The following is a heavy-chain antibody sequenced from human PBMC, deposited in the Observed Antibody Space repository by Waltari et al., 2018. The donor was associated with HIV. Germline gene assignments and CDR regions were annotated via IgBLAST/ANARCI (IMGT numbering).Heavy chain of an antibody. CDR1: GFDPTKYW. J-gene: IGHJ4*02. Sequence: EVPLVESGWGLVMPGECVRVCCPAFGFDPTKYWMSWFRQAPEKGLGWVGRIKSKQSGGTVDYAAPVKGRFTISRDDSKNMMYLQMDSLESEDTAVYYCTTGSSGAEDYWGQGTLVTVSS. V-gene: IGHV3-15*01. CDR2: IKSKQSGGTV. CDR3: TTGSSGAEDY. D-gene: IGHD3-22*01.